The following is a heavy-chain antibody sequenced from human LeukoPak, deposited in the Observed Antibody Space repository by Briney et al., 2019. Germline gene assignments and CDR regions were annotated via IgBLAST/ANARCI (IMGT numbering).Heavy chain of an antibody. J-gene: IGHJ6*03. V-gene: IGHV4-59*01. CDR3: ATATRYSNYDYYYYYMDV. CDR1: GGSISSYY. Sequence: SQTLSLTCTVSGGSISSYYWSWIRQPPGKGLEWIGYIYYSGSTNYNPSLKSRVTITVDTSKNQFSLKLSSVTAADTAVYYCATATRYSNYDYYYYYMDVWGKGTTVTVSS. D-gene: IGHD4-11*01. CDR2: IYYSGST.